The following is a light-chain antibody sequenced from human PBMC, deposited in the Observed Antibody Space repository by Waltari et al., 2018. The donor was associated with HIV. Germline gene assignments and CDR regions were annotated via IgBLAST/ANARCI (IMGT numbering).Light chain of an antibody. Sequence: DSVMTQTPLSLSVTPGQPASISCKSSQSLLHSDGKTYLYWYLQKPGQSPHLLIYEVSHRFSGVPDRFSGSGSGTDFTLKISRVEAEDVGVYYCMQSIQLPLTFGGGTKVEIK. CDR3: MQSIQLPLT. CDR2: EVS. V-gene: IGKV2D-29*02. J-gene: IGKJ4*01. CDR1: QSLLHSDGKTY.